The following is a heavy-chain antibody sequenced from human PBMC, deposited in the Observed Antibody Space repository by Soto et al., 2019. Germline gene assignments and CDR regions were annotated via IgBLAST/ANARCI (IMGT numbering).Heavy chain of an antibody. J-gene: IGHJ6*03. V-gene: IGHV4-34*01. Sequence: SETLSLTCAVYGVSFSGYYWSWIRQPPGKGLEWIGEINHSGSTNYNPSLKSRVTISVDTSKNQFSLKLSSVTAADTAVYYCARGSASMVRGVTLEYYYYYYMDVWGKGTTVTVSS. CDR3: ARGSASMVRGVTLEYYYYYYMDV. CDR2: INHSGST. D-gene: IGHD3-10*01. CDR1: GVSFSGYY.